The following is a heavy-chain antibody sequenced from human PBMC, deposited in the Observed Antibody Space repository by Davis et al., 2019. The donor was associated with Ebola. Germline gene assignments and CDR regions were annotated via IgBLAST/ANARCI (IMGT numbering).Heavy chain of an antibody. CDR3: ARDRDYYFDY. V-gene: IGHV3-7*03. CDR2: IKQDGSEK. J-gene: IGHJ4*02. CDR1: GFSFSDYW. Sequence: PGGSLRLSCTASGFSFSDYWMSWVRQAPGKGLEWVANIKQDGSEKYYVDSVKGRFTISRDNAKNSLYLQMNSLRAKDTAVYYCARDRDYYFDYWGQGTLVTVSS.